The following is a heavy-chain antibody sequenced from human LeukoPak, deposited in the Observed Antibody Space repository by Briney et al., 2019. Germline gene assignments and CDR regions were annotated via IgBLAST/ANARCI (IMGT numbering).Heavy chain of an antibody. CDR1: GFPFRSYA. D-gene: IGHD1-1*01. CDR3: AKVDYWSPENYFDS. J-gene: IGHJ4*02. CDR2: IPDDEDT. Sequence: GGSLRLSCVASGFPFRSYAMTWVRQTPGKGLESVSVIPDDEDTYYADSVKGRFTISRDNSQNTVFLQMNSLRVEDTAVYYCAKVDYWSPENYFDSWGQGTLVTVSS. V-gene: IGHV3-23*01.